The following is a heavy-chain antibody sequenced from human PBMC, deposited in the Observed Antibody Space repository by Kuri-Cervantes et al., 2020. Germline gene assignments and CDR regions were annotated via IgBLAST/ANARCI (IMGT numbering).Heavy chain of an antibody. CDR1: GDSVSSNSAA. CDR3: AKVLAPKYCSSTSCSYYYYYGMDV. D-gene: IGHD2-2*01. J-gene: IGHJ6*02. Sequence: SETLSLTCAISGDSVSSNSAAWNWIRQSPSRGLEWLGRTYYRSKWYNDYAVSVKSRITINPDTSKNQFSLQLNSVTPKDTAVYYCAKVLAPKYCSSTSCSYYYYYGMDVWGQGTTVTVSS. V-gene: IGHV6-1*01. CDR2: TYYRSKWYN.